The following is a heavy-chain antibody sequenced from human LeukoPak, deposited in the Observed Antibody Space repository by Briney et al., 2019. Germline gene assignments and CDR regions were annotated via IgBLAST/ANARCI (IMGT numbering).Heavy chain of an antibody. J-gene: IGHJ5*02. CDR2: ISYTGST. CDR3: ARGVVPAALWQNWFDP. CDR1: GGSVSSSSDF. V-gene: IGHV4-39*07. D-gene: IGHD2-2*01. Sequence: SETLSLTCTVSGGSVSSSSDFWGWIRQPPGKGLEWIGSISYTGSTYSNPSLKSRVTMSVDTSKNQFSLKLSSVTAADTAVFFCARGVVPAALWQNWFDPWGQGSLVIVSS.